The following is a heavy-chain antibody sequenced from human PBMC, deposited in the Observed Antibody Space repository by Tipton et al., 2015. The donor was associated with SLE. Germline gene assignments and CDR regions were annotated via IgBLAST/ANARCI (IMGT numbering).Heavy chain of an antibody. Sequence: TLSLTCTVSGGSISTGGYYWSWIRQHPGKSLEWIGYIYNSGGTDYNPSLKSRVTISADTSKNHFSLNLSSVTAADTAVYYCARVQAYEGFDPWGQGTLVTVSS. CDR2: IYNSGGT. V-gene: IGHV4-31*03. D-gene: IGHD3-16*01. CDR3: ARVQAYEGFDP. J-gene: IGHJ5*02. CDR1: GGSISTGGYY.